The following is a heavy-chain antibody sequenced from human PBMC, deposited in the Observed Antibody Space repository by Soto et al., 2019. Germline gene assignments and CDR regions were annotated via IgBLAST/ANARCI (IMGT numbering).Heavy chain of an antibody. CDR2: ISWNSGSI. CDR3: AKKTQNAFDI. CDR1: GFTFDDYA. J-gene: IGHJ3*02. V-gene: IGHV3-9*01. Sequence: GGSLRLSCAASGFTFDDYAMHWVRQAPGKGLEWVSGISWNSGSIGYVDSVKGRFTISRDNAKNSLYLQMNSLRAEDTALYYCAKKTQNAFDIWGQGTMVTVSS.